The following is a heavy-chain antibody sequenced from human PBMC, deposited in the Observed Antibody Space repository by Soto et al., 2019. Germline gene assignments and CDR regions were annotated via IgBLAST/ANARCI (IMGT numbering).Heavy chain of an antibody. J-gene: IGHJ4*02. V-gene: IGHV4-31*03. CDR3: ARVISAVTTLFDY. D-gene: IGHD4-17*01. CDR1: GGSISSGGYY. CDR2: IYYSGST. Sequence: SETLSLTCTVSGGSISSGGYYWSWIRQHPGKGLEWIGYIYYSGSTYYNPSLKSRVTISVDTSKNQFSLKLSSVTAADTAVYYCARVISAVTTLFDYWGQGTLVTVSS.